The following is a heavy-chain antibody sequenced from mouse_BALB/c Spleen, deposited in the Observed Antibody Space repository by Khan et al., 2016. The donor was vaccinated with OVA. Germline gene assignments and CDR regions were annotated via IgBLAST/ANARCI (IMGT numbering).Heavy chain of an antibody. CDR3: GRSRYYGSSYFDY. D-gene: IGHD1-1*01. CDR2: ILPGSGNT. J-gene: IGHJ2*01. V-gene: IGHV1-9*01. Sequence: QVQLQQSGPELMKPGASVKISCKATGYTFSGYWIEWVKQRPGHGLEWIGEILPGSGNTKYNEKFKGKATLTADTSSNTAYMQLSSLTSEDSAVYYCGRSRYYGSSYFDYWGQGSTLTVFS. CDR1: GYTFSGYW.